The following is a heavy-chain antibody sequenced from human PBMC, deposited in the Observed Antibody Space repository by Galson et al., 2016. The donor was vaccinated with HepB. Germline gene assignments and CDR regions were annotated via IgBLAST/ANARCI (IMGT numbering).Heavy chain of an antibody. CDR2: LYTRGVT. Sequence: SLRLSCAGSGFTVSSNYMNWVRQAPGKGLEWVSPLYTRGVTYYADSVKGRFTISRDNSKNTLYLQMNSLRAEDTAVYHCARGGRNRINDAFDMWGQGTMVTVSS. CDR1: GFTVSSNY. CDR3: ARGGRNRINDAFDM. D-gene: IGHD3-16*01. J-gene: IGHJ3*02. V-gene: IGHV3-53*01.